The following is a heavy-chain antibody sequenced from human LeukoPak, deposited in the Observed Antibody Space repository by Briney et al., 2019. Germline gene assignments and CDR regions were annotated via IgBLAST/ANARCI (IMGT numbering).Heavy chain of an antibody. D-gene: IGHD1-26*01. CDR3: ARCSGGSQNSDAFDI. CDR2: INHSGST. CDR1: GGSFSGYY. V-gene: IGHV4-34*01. J-gene: IGHJ3*02. Sequence: SETLSLTCAVYGGSFSGYYWSWIRQPPGKGLEWIGEINHSGSTNYNPSLKSRVTISVDTSKNRFSLKLSSVTAADTAVYYCARCSGGSQNSDAFDIWGQGTMVTVSS.